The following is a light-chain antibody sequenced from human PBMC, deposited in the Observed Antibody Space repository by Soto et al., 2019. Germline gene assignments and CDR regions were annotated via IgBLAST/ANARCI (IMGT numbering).Light chain of an antibody. J-gene: IGKJ3*01. V-gene: IGKV1-12*02. CDR1: QDISTW. CDR2: AAS. Sequence: DFQMTQSPSSLSAAVGDRVTITCRASQDISTWLAWYQQKPGKAPKLLIYAASSLQSAVPSRFSGSGSGTDFTLTIGSLQPEDSATYYCRQANTFPFSFGPGTKVDIK. CDR3: RQANTFPFS.